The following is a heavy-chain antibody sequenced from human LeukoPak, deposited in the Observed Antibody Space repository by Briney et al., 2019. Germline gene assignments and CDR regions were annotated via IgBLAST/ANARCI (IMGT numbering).Heavy chain of an antibody. J-gene: IGHJ6*03. CDR2: ISSSSSTI. Sequence: PGGSLRLSCAASGFTFSNNAMNWVRQAPGKGLEWVSYISSSSSTIYYADSVKGRFTISRDNDKNSLYLQMNSLRAEDTAVYYCARSCGGDCYQMDYYYYMDVWGKGTTVTVSS. CDR1: GFTFSNNA. CDR3: ARSCGGDCYQMDYYYYMDV. V-gene: IGHV3-48*01. D-gene: IGHD2-21*02.